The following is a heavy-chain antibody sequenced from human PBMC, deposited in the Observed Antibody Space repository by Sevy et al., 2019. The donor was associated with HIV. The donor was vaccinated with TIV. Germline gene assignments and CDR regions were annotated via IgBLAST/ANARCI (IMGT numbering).Heavy chain of an antibody. D-gene: IGHD3-16*01. V-gene: IGHV3-11*01. Sequence: GGSLRLSCAASGFIFSDRYMNWIRQAPGKGLEWIAHITSNGNTIYYADSVKGRFTISRDNAKNSLFLQMNSLRAEDTAVYYCASSLLVDGRWGPPYGMDVWGQGTTVTVSS. J-gene: IGHJ6*02. CDR3: ASSLLVDGRWGPPYGMDV. CDR2: ITSNGNTI. CDR1: GFIFSDRY.